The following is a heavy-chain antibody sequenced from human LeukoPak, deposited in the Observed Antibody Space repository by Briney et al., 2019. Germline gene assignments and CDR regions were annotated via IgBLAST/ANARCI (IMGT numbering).Heavy chain of an antibody. CDR1: GYTFTSYG. Sequence: GASVKVSCKASGYTFTSYGISWVRQAPGQGLEWMGWISAYNGNTNYAQKLQGRVTMTTDTPTSTAYMELRSLRSDDTAVYYCARGYSSSWVPHCDYWGQGTLVTVSS. D-gene: IGHD6-13*01. J-gene: IGHJ4*02. CDR2: ISAYNGNT. V-gene: IGHV1-18*01. CDR3: ARGYSSSWVPHCDY.